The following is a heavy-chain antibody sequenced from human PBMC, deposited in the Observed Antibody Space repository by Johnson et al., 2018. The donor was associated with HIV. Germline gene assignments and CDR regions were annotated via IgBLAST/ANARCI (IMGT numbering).Heavy chain of an antibody. CDR1: GFTFSSYG. J-gene: IGHJ3*02. CDR2: LWYDGSNK. D-gene: IGHD1-26*01. V-gene: IGHV3-33*01. Sequence: VQLVESGGGVVQPGRSLRLSCTASGFTFSSYGMHWVRQAPGKGLEWGAVLWYDGSNKYYADSVKGRFTISRDNSKNTLYLQMNSLRAEDTAVYHCARDRIVGADYDAFDIWGQGTMVTVSS. CDR3: ARDRIVGADYDAFDI.